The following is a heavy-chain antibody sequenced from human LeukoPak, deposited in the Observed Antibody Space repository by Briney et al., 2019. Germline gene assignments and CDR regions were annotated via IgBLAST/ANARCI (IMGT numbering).Heavy chain of an antibody. D-gene: IGHD7-27*01. Sequence: ASVKVSCKASGYTFTSYGISWVRQAPGQGLEWMGWISAYNGNTNYAQKFQGRVTMTEDTSTDTAYMEMSSLRSEDTAVYYCATGINWGIDYWGQGTLVTVSS. V-gene: IGHV1-18*01. CDR1: GYTFTSYG. CDR3: ATGINWGIDY. J-gene: IGHJ4*02. CDR2: ISAYNGNT.